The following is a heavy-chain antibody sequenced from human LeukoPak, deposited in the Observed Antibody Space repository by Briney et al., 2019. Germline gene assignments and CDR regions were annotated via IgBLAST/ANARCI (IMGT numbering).Heavy chain of an antibody. V-gene: IGHV1-46*01. D-gene: IGHD2-21*02. CDR1: GYTFTSYY. CDR2: INPSGGST. CDR3: ARDIGAYCGGDCYSPPKH. J-gene: IGHJ1*01. Sequence: ASVKVSCKASGYTFTSYYMHWVRQAPGQGLEWMGIINPSGGSTSYAQEFQGRVTMTRDTSTSTVYMELSSLRSEDTAVYYCARDIGAYCGGDCYSPPKHWGQGTLVTVSS.